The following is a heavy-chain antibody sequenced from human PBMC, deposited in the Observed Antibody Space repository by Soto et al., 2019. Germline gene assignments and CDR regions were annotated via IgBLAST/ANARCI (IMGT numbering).Heavy chain of an antibody. CDR3: ARVHYYDSSGYFSSYWFDP. J-gene: IGHJ5*02. D-gene: IGHD3-22*01. CDR2: IYYSGST. V-gene: IGHV4-30-4*01. Sequence: PXETLFLSCTVSGGSIGSGYYYWSWIRQPPGRVLEWIGYIYYSGSTYYNPSLKSRVTISVDTSKNQFSLKLSSVTAEDTAVYYCARVHYYDSSGYFSSYWFDPWGQGTLVTVSS. CDR1: GGSIGSGYYY.